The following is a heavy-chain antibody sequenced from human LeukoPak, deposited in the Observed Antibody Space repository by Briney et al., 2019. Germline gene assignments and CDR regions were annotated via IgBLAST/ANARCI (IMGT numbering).Heavy chain of an antibody. CDR2: IKPDGSEK. V-gene: IGHV3-7*01. CDR3: ARDASALY. J-gene: IGHJ4*02. CDR1: GLIFSKYW. Sequence: PGGSPRLSCAASGLIFSKYWMTWVRQAPGKGLEWVASIKPDGSEKYYLDSVKGRFTISRDNARDSLYLQMNSLRDDDTSVYFCARDASALYWGRGTLVTVSS. D-gene: IGHD6-19*01.